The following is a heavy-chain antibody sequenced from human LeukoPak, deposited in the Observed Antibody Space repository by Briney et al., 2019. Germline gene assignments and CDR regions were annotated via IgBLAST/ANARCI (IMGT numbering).Heavy chain of an antibody. D-gene: IGHD1-26*01. J-gene: IGHJ4*02. CDR1: GNSISSSSYY. CDR2: INYYGKT. V-gene: IGHV4-39*07. CDR3: ARRYSGSYYAGPSSFDY. Sequence: PSETLSLTCTVSGNSISSSSYYWVWIRQPPGKGLEWIGSINYYGKTYYNPSVKSRVTISVDTSKNQFSLMVRSVTAADTAVYYCARRYSGSYYAGPSSFDYWGQGTLVTVSS.